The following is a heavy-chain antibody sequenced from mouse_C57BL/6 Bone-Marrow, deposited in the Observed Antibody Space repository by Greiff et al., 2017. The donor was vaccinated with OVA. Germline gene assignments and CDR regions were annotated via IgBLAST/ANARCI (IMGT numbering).Heavy chain of an antibody. CDR3: ALGITTDWYLDG. D-gene: IGHD2-4*01. CDR2: IWSGGST. CDR1: GFSLTSYG. J-gene: IGHJ1*03. V-gene: IGHV2-4*01. Sequence: QVQLQQSGPGLVQPSQSLSITCTVSGFSLTSYGVHWVRQPPGKGLEWLGVIWSGGSTDYNAAFISRLSISKDNSKSQVFFKMNSLQADDTAIYYRALGITTDWYLDGRGTGTTGTVSS.